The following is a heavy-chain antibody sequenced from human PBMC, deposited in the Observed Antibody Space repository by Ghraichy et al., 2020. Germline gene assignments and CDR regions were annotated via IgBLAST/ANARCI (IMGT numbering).Heavy chain of an antibody. Sequence: SETLSLTCAVSGGSFSGNYWSWIRQPPGKGLEWIGEINHSGSTNYNPSLKSRVTISVDTSKNQFSLKLSSVTAADTAVYYCARGIADSSSWSLRGYYGMDVWGQGTTVTVSS. D-gene: IGHD6-13*01. V-gene: IGHV4-34*01. CDR1: GGSFSGNY. CDR2: INHSGST. J-gene: IGHJ6*02. CDR3: ARGIADSSSWSLRGYYGMDV.